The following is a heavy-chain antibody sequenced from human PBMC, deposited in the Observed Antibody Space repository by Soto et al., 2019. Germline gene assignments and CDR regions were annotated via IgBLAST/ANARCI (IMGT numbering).Heavy chain of an antibody. CDR3: ARPAKAVAGTYYYYGMDV. Sequence: GESLKISCKGSGYSFTSYWIGWVRQMPGKGLEWMGIIYPGDSDTRSSPSFQGQVTISADKSISTAYLQWSSLKASDTAMYYCARPAKAVAGTYYYYGMDVWGQGTTVTVSS. J-gene: IGHJ6*02. V-gene: IGHV5-51*01. CDR2: IYPGDSDT. D-gene: IGHD6-19*01. CDR1: GYSFTSYW.